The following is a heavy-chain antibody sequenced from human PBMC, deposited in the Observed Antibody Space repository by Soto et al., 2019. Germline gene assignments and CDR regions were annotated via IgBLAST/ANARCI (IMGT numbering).Heavy chain of an antibody. Sequence: QVQLQESGPGLVKPSQTLSLTCTVSGGSISSGDYYWSWIRQPPGKGLEWIGYIYFSGSTYYNPSLKSRVTISVDTSTNPFSLKLSSVTAADTAVYYCAGYCSGGSCYTPWGCWGQGPLVTVSS. J-gene: IGHJ4*02. CDR3: AGYCSGGSCYTPWGC. CDR1: GGSISSGDYY. D-gene: IGHD2-15*01. CDR2: IYFSGST. V-gene: IGHV4-30-4*01.